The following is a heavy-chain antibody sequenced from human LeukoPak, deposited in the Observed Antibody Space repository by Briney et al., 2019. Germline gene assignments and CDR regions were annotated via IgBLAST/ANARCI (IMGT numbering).Heavy chain of an antibody. J-gene: IGHJ4*02. V-gene: IGHV3-48*03. Sequence: PGGSLRLSCAASGFTFSSYEMNWVRQAPGKGLEWVSYISSSASTIYYADSVKGRFTISGDNAKNSLYLQMNSLRAEDTAVYYCAREGCSSTSCYDYWGQGTLVTVSS. CDR3: AREGCSSTSCYDY. D-gene: IGHD2-2*01. CDR2: ISSSASTI. CDR1: GFTFSSYE.